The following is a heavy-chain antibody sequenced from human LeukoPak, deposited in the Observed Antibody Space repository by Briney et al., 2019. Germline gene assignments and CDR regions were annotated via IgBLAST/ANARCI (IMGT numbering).Heavy chain of an antibody. V-gene: IGHV4-4*02. Sequence: SETLSLTCAVSGGSISSCDWWSWVRQPPGRGLEWIGYIYRSENPTYNPSLKSRVTISLDTSKNQFSLKLTSVTAADTAVYYCASHIYCNSTSCYDYWGQGTLVTVSS. D-gene: IGHD2-2*01. CDR3: ASHIYCNSTSCYDY. J-gene: IGHJ4*02. CDR1: GGSISSCDW. CDR2: IYRSENP.